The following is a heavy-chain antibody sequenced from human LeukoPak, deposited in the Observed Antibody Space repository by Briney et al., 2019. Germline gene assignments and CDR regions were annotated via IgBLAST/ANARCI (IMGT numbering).Heavy chain of an antibody. D-gene: IGHD6-19*01. Sequence: SETLSLTCTVSGDSISSYYWSWIRQPAEKGLEWIGRIYSSGSTSYNPSLKSRVTMSVDMSKNQFSLKLSSVTAADTAVYYCARGVGWYDQYGMDVWGQGTTVTFS. CDR2: IYSSGST. CDR3: ARGVGWYDQYGMDV. V-gene: IGHV4-4*07. J-gene: IGHJ6*02. CDR1: GDSISSYY.